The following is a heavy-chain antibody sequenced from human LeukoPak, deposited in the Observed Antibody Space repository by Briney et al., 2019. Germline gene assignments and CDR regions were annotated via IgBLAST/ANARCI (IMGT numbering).Heavy chain of an antibody. D-gene: IGHD3-3*01. Sequence: GGSLRLSCAASGFTFSNAWMNWVRQAPGKELEWVGRIKSKTDGGTTDYAAPVKGRFTISRDDSKNTLYLQMNSLKTEDTAVYYCTTRFYDFWSGYFFFDYWGQGTLVTVSS. J-gene: IGHJ4*02. CDR3: TTRFYDFWSGYFFFDY. V-gene: IGHV3-15*07. CDR1: GFTFSNAW. CDR2: IKSKTDGGTT.